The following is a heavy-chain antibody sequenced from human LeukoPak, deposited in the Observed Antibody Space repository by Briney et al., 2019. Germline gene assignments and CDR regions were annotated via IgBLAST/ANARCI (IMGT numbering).Heavy chain of an antibody. V-gene: IGHV4-4*07. J-gene: IGHJ6*03. D-gene: IGHD5-18*01. CDR2: IYTSGST. CDR3: ARVRGYNYPPSGYAYYYYYMDV. Sequence: PSETLSLTCTVSGGSISDYYWSWIRQPAGKGLEWIGRIYTSGSTNYNPSLKSRVTMSVDTSKNQFSLRLSSVTAADTAVYYCARVRGYNYPPSGYAYYYYYMDVWGKGTTVTVSS. CDR1: GGSISDYY.